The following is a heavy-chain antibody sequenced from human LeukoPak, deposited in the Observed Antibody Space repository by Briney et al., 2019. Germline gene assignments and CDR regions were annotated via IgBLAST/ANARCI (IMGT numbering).Heavy chain of an antibody. CDR1: GYTSTSYY. Sequence: EASVKVSCKASGYTSTSYYMHWVGQAPGQGLEWMGIINPSGGGTSYAQKFQGRVTMTRDTSTSTAYMELSSLRSEDTAVYYCARGKSRRSDYYYYMDVWGKGTTVTVSS. J-gene: IGHJ6*03. CDR2: INPSGGGT. D-gene: IGHD2-2*01. V-gene: IGHV1-46*01. CDR3: ARGKSRRSDYYYYMDV.